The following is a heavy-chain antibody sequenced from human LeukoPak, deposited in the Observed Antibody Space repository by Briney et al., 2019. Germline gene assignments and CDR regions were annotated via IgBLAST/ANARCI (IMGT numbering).Heavy chain of an antibody. Sequence: GGSLRLSCAASEFTFSTYSMNWVRQAPGKGLEWVSSISSSSDYIFYADSVKGRFTISRDNAKNSLYLQMNSLRAEDTAVYYCAREDGSDPAFDIWGQGTMVTVSS. CDR1: EFTFSTYS. J-gene: IGHJ3*02. V-gene: IGHV3-21*01. CDR2: ISSSSDYI. D-gene: IGHD5-24*01. CDR3: AREDGSDPAFDI.